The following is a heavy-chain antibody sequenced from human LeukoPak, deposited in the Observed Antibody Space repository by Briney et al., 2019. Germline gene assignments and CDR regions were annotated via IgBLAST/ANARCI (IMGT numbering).Heavy chain of an antibody. V-gene: IGHV1-69*01. CDR3: ARVYGSGSTESYYYYYYMDV. CDR1: GGTFSIYA. Sequence: SVKVSCNASGGTFSIYAISWVRHAPGQGLEWIGGIIPIFGTANYAQKFQGRVTITADESTSTAYMELSSLRSEDTAMYYCARVYGSGSTESYYYYYYMDVSGKRTTVTVSS. D-gene: IGHD3-10*01. J-gene: IGHJ6*03. CDR2: IIPIFGTA.